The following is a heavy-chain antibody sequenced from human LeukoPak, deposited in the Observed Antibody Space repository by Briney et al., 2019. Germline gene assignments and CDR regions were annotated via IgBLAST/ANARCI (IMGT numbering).Heavy chain of an antibody. V-gene: IGHV3-49*04. D-gene: IGHD5-18*01. CDR3: TRGLDRYTYGLDDAFDI. Sequence: GGSLRLSCAASGFTFSKSWMSWVRQAPGKGLEWVGFIRSKAYGGTTEYAASVKGRFTISRDDSKSIAYLQMNSLKTEDTAVYYCTRGLDRYTYGLDDAFDIWGQGTMVTVSS. CDR1: GFTFSKSW. J-gene: IGHJ3*02. CDR2: IRSKAYGGTT.